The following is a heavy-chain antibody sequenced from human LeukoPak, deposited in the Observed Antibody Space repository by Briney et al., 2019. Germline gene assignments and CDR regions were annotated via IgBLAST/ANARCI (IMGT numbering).Heavy chain of an antibody. D-gene: IGHD6-6*01. V-gene: IGHV3-21*01. CDR1: GFTFSTYA. Sequence: GGSLRLSCAASGFTFSTYAMHWVRQAPGKGLEWVSSISSSSSYIYYADSVKGRFTISRDYAKNSLYLQMNSLRAEDTAVYYCARARVAARPRGTLDYWGQGTLVTVSS. J-gene: IGHJ4*02. CDR2: ISSSSSYI. CDR3: ARARVAARPRGTLDY.